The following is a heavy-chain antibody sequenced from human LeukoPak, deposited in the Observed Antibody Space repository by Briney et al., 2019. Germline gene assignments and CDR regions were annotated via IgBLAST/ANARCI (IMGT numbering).Heavy chain of an antibody. V-gene: IGHV1-2*04. CDR1: GYTFTGYY. J-gene: IGHJ4*02. D-gene: IGHD3-22*01. CDR2: INLNNDDT. CDR3: AAGSGSGYYYGHYFDF. Sequence: GASVKVSCKASGYTFTGYYMHWVRQAPGQGLEWMGWINLNNDDTNYAQKFQGWVTMTRDTSISTAYMELSRLRSDDTAVYYCAAGSGSGYYYGHYFDFWGQGTLVTVSS.